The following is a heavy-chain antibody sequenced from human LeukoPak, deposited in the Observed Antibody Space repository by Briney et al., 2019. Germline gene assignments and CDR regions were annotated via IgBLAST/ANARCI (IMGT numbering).Heavy chain of an antibody. Sequence: SETLSLTCTVSGGSISSYYWSWIRQPPGKGLEWIGYIYYSGSTNYNPSLKSRVTISVDTSKNQFSLKLSSVTAADTAVYYCARYYGGNSWWFDPWGQGTLVTVSS. CDR3: ARYYGGNSWWFDP. J-gene: IGHJ5*02. V-gene: IGHV4-59*08. D-gene: IGHD2-21*02. CDR1: GGSISSYY. CDR2: IYYSGST.